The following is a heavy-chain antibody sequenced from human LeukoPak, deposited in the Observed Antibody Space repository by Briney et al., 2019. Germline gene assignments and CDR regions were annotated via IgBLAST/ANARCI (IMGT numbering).Heavy chain of an antibody. J-gene: IGHJ4*02. CDR2: INSDGSST. D-gene: IGHD3-3*01. CDR3: ARGEKDFWSGYEYYFDY. V-gene: IGHV3-74*01. CDR1: GFTFSSYW. Sequence: GGSLRLSCAASGFTFSSYWMHWVRQAPGKGLGWVSRINSDGSSTSYADSVKGRFTISRDNAKNTLYLQMNSLRAEDTAEYYCARGEKDFWSGYEYYFDYWGQGTLVTVSS.